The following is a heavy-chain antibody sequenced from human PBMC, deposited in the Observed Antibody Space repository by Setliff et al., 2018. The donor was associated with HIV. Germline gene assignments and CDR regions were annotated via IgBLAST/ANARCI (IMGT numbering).Heavy chain of an antibody. CDR1: GDSISTDNYH. CDR3: ARHAALIKRYYYYYLDV. Sequence: PSETLSLTCTVSGDSISTDNYHWGGTRQPPGKGLEWIGHTANTDYNPSLKSRVTVSVDTSKNQLSLRLSSVTAADTAVYYCARHAALIKRYYYYYLDVWGKGTTVTVSS. J-gene: IGHJ6*03. D-gene: IGHD5-18*01. V-gene: IGHV4-39*01. CDR2: TANT.